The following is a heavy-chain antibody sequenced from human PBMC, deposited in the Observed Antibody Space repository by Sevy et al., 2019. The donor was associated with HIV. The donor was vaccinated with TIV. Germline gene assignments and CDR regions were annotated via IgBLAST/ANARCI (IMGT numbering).Heavy chain of an antibody. J-gene: IGHJ6*02. V-gene: IGHV3-7*01. D-gene: IGHD6-25*01. CDR1: GFTFSSYW. CDR2: IKQDGGEK. Sequence: GGSLRLSCAASGFTFSSYWMSWVRQAPGKGLEWVANIKQDGGEKYYVDSVKGRFSISRDNAKNSLYLQMYSLRVEDRAEYHCARGPPQRVGSVGGMDVWGQGTTVTVPS. CDR3: ARGPPQRVGSVGGMDV.